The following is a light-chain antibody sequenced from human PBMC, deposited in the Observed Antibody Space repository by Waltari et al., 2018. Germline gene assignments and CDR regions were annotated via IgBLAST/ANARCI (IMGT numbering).Light chain of an antibody. CDR2: DNN. CDR1: RSNLGNYS. J-gene: IGLJ3*02. CDR3: GTWDSSLSAGA. V-gene: IGLV1-51*01. Sequence: SVLTQPLPVAAAPGQRVTIPCSGSRSNLGNYSVSWDQQVPETPPKLLIYDNNKQPSGIPDRFSGSKSGTSATLGITGLQTGDEADYYCGTWDSSLSAGAFGGGTKLTVL.